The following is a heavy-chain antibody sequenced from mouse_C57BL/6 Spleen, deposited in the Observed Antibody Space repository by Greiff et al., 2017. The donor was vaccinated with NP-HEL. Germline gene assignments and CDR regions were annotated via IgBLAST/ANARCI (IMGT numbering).Heavy chain of an antibody. CDR1: GYTFTSYW. CDR3: ARNDGYQAWFAY. D-gene: IGHD2-3*01. Sequence: QVQLKQPGAELVKPGASVKMSCKASGYTFTSYWITWVKQRPGQGLEWIGDIYPGSGSTNYNEKFKSKATLTVDTSSSTAYMQLSSLTSEDSAVYYCARNDGYQAWFAYWGQGTLVTVSA. V-gene: IGHV1-55*01. CDR2: IYPGSGST. J-gene: IGHJ3*01.